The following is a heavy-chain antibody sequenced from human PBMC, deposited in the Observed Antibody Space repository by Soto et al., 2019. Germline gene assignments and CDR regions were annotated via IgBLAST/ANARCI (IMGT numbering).Heavy chain of an antibody. CDR3: ARAASSGYTFEH. CDR2: IYYSGTT. J-gene: IGHJ4*02. CDR1: GGSITSGGYY. Sequence: QVQLQESCPGLVQPSQTLSLSCTVSGGSITSGGYYWSWIRQHPGKGLEWIGYIYYSGTTYYNPSLKSRLTISLDTSRNQFSLEVNSVSAADTAVYYCARAASSGYTFEHWGQGTLVTVSS. D-gene: IGHD3-22*01. V-gene: IGHV4-31*03.